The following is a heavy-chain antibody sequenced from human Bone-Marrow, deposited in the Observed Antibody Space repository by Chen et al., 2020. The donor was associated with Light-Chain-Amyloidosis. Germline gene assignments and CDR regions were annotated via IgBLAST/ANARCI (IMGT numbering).Heavy chain of an antibody. J-gene: IGHJ4*02. D-gene: IGHD6-13*01. Sequence: QVQLVESGGGVVQPGRSLRLSCAASGFTFSSYGMHWVRQAPGKGLEWLAVISYDGSNKYYANSVKGRFTISRDNSKNTLYLQMNSLRAEDTAVYYCAKEVPGFWYYFDYWGQGILVTVSS. V-gene: IGHV3-30*18. CDR2: ISYDGSNK. CDR3: AKEVPGFWYYFDY. CDR1: GFTFSSYG.